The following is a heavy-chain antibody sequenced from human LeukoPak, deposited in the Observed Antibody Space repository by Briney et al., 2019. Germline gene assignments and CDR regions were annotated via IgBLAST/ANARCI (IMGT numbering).Heavy chain of an antibody. CDR2: IYYSGST. V-gene: IGHV4-59*12. Sequence: SETLSLTCTVSGGSISSYYWSWIRQPPGKGLEWIGYIYYSGSTNYNPSLKSRVTISVDTSKNQFSLKLSSVTAADTAVYYCARGGTTYGDYVSHWGQGTLVTVSS. D-gene: IGHD4-17*01. CDR1: GGSISSYY. J-gene: IGHJ4*02. CDR3: ARGGTTYGDYVSH.